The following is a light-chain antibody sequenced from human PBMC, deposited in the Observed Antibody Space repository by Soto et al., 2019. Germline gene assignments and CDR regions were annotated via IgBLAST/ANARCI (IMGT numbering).Light chain of an antibody. J-gene: IGKJ4*01. V-gene: IGKV1-5*01. Sequence: IQMTQSPSPPSSSLGDKVTITFPASQSISSWLAWYQQKPGKAPKLLIYAASSLESGVPSRFSGSASGTEFTLTISSLQPDDFATYYCQQHNTYPLTFGGGTKVDIK. CDR2: AAS. CDR3: QQHNTYPLT. CDR1: QSISSW.